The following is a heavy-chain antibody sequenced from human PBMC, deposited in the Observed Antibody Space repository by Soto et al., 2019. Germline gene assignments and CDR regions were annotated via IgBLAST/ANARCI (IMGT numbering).Heavy chain of an antibody. CDR2: ISYDGGTT. Sequence: GGSLRLSCAASEFTFSNYAMHWVRQPPGKGLQWLAVISYDGGTTDYAAPVKGRFTISRDDSKNTLYLQMNSLKTEDTAVYYCTTEYSSGWYDSWGQGTLVTV. D-gene: IGHD6-19*01. CDR1: EFTFSNYA. CDR3: TTEYSSGWYDS. J-gene: IGHJ4*02. V-gene: IGHV3-15*01.